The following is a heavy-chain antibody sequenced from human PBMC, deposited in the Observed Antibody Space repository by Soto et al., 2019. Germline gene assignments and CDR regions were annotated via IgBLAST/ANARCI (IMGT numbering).Heavy chain of an antibody. Sequence: ASLKVSCKASGYIFTNYAIHWVRQAPGQRLEWMGWINAGNGKTKYSQNFQGRVTITRDTSASIAYMEVNGLRSEDTAVYYCARGIWVATTADYYIDSWGQATLVTVSS. J-gene: IGHJ4*02. V-gene: IGHV1-3*01. CDR2: INAGNGKT. CDR3: ARGIWVATTADYYIDS. D-gene: IGHD5-12*01. CDR1: GYIFTNYA.